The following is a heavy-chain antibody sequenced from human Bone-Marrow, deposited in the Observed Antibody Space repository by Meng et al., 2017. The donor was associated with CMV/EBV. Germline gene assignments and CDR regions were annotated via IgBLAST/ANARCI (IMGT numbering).Heavy chain of an antibody. J-gene: IGHJ6*02. CDR2: IYYDGST. CDR1: GGSITSNSYY. CDR3: ARVVRGLTHYLYYYAMDV. V-gene: IGHV4-39*07. D-gene: IGHD3-10*01. Sequence: SETLSPTCTVSGGSITSNSYYWGWIRQPPGKGLEWIGSIYYDGSTYYRPSLKNRVTISVHTSKNQFSLKVFSVTAADTATYYCARVVRGLTHYLYYYAMDVWGQGTSVTVSS.